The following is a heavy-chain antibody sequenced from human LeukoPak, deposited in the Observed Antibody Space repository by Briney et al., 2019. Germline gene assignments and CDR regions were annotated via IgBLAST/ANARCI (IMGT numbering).Heavy chain of an antibody. J-gene: IGHJ4*02. CDR3: VLMAGY. V-gene: IGHV4-39*01. CDR1: GDSGRSSDSY. Sequence: SETLSLTCTVSGDSGRSSDSYRGWIRQPPGKGLEWIGSLYYSGSSYYNPSLKSRVTISADTSKNQFSLKLTSVTAADTAVYYCVLMAGYWGQGTLVTVSS. CDR2: LYYSGSS. D-gene: IGHD3-16*01.